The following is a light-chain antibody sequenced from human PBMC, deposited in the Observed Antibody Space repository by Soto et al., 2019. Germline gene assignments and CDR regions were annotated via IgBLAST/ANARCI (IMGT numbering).Light chain of an antibody. CDR3: QQYDTWPRT. J-gene: IGKJ1*01. CDR2: GAS. CDR1: QSVSTN. Sequence: EIVMTQSPASLSVPPGERATLSCRASQSVSTNFAWYLQKPGQAARLLIYGASTRATAVPARCTASGSGTEFTLSISSLESDDFGVNYCQQYDTWPRTFGQGTKVEIK. V-gene: IGKV3-15*01.